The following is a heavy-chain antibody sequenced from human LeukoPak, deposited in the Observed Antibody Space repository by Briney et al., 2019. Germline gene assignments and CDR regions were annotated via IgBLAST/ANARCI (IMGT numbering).Heavy chain of an antibody. J-gene: IGHJ6*02. D-gene: IGHD6-13*01. Sequence: GGSLRLSCAASGFTFSSYAMSWVRQAPGKGLEWVSTISGSGGSTYYADSVKGRFTISRDNSKNTLYLQMNSLRAEDTAVYYCAKVRGSSSFDGMDVWGQGTTVTVSS. V-gene: IGHV3-23*01. CDR2: ISGSGGST. CDR1: GFTFSSYA. CDR3: AKVRGSSSFDGMDV.